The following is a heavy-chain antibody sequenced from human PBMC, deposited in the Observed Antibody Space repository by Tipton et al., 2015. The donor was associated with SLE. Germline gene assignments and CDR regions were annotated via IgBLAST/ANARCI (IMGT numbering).Heavy chain of an antibody. CDR1: NGSISDYY. Sequence: TLSLTCTVSNGSISDYYWSWIRQPPGKGLEYIGHIYYSGNTKYSPSLKSRVTMSVDTSNNQLSLEVNFVTAADTAVYYCARGRVDYIEGSYRPSSFDSWGQGTLVTVSS. J-gene: IGHJ4*02. CDR2: IYYSGNT. V-gene: IGHV4-59*12. CDR3: ARGRVDYIEGSYRPSSFDS. D-gene: IGHD3-16*02.